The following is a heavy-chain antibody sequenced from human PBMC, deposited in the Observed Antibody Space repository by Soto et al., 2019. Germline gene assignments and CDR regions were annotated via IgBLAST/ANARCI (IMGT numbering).Heavy chain of an antibody. V-gene: IGHV4-34*01. D-gene: IGHD2-2*01. CDR3: APEPRGYCSSTSCQIRYFQH. J-gene: IGHJ1*01. CDR2: INHSGST. Sequence: SETLSLTCAVYGGSFSGYYWSWIRQPPGKGLEWIGEINHSGSTNYNPSLKSRVTISVDTSKNQFSLKLSSVTAADTAVYYCAPEPRGYCSSTSCQIRYFQHWGQGTLVNVSS. CDR1: GGSFSGYY.